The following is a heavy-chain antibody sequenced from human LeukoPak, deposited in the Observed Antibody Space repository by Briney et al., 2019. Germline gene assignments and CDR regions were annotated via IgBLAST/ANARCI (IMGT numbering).Heavy chain of an antibody. CDR3: ARCLGVYDFWSGSDAFDI. D-gene: IGHD3-3*01. CDR2: IYPGDSDT. Sequence: GGSLKISCKGSGYSFTSYWIGWVRQMPGKGLEWMGIIYPGDSDTRYSPSFQGQVTISADKSISTAYLQWSSLKASDTAMYYCARCLGVYDFWSGSDAFDIWGQGTMVTVSS. J-gene: IGHJ3*02. V-gene: IGHV5-51*01. CDR1: GYSFTSYW.